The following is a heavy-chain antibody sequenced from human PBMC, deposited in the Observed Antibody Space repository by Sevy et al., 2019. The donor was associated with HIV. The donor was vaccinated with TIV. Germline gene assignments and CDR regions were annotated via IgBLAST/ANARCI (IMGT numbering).Heavy chain of an antibody. CDR3: ATSGGET. D-gene: IGHD3-16*01. CDR2: IKQDGSEK. CDR1: GFTFSGYW. V-gene: IGHV3-7*01. Sequence: GGSLRLSCAASGFTFSGYWMNWIRQAPGKGLEWVANIKQDGSEKYYVDSVKGRFTISRDNAKNSLYLEMNTLRAEDTAAYYCATSGGETWGQGTLVTVSS. J-gene: IGHJ5*02.